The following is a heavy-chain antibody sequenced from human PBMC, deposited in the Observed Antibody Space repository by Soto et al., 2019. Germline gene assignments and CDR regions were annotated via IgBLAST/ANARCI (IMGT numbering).Heavy chain of an antibody. CDR3: AMKAAGKCPFDY. V-gene: IGHV3-23*01. CDR2: ISSSGGDT. J-gene: IGHJ4*02. Sequence: GGSLRLSCAASGFTFSNYAMSWVRQAPGKGLEWVSGISSSGGDTPYADSVKGRFTISRDNSKNTVYLQMNSLRAEDTAVYYCAMKAAGKCPFDYWGQGTLVTGSS. D-gene: IGHD6-13*01. CDR1: GFTFSNYA.